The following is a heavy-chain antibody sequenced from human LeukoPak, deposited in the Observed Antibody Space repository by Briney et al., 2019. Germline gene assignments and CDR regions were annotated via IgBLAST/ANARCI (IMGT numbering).Heavy chain of an antibody. CDR2: ISYDGSNK. CDR1: GFTFSSYG. D-gene: IGHD5-18*01. Sequence: GGSLRLSCAASGFTFSSYGMHWVRQAPGKGLEWVAVISYDGSNKYYADSVKGRFTISRDNSKNTLYLQMNSLRAEDTAVYYCARGGRWIQLWFFDYWGQGTLVTVSS. J-gene: IGHJ4*02. CDR3: ARGGRWIQLWFFDY. V-gene: IGHV3-30*03.